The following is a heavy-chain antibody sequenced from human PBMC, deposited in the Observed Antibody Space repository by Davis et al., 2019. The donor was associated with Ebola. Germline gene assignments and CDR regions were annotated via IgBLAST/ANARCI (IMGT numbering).Heavy chain of an antibody. CDR1: GLTVSRSY. CDR2: IYSGGTP. D-gene: IGHD6-19*01. Sequence: GESLKISCAASGLTVSRSYMCWVRQAPGKGLEWVSVIYSGGTPYYADSVKGRFTISRDNSKATLDLQMNSLRAEDTAVYYCAKGDNSGWYGVDYWGQGTLVTVSS. J-gene: IGHJ4*02. V-gene: IGHV3-53*05. CDR3: AKGDNSGWYGVDY.